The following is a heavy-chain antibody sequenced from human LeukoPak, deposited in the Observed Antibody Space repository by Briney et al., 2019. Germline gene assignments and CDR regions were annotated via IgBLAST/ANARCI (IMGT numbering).Heavy chain of an antibody. D-gene: IGHD3-10*01. CDR1: GFTFSSHG. Sequence: PGGSLRLSCAASGFTFSSHGMNWVRQAPGKGLGWVSHIRGSGDSTYYADSVKGRFTISRDNSKNTLYLEMNSLRAEDTAVYYCAKPDHFGEYFDCWGRGTLVTVSS. CDR2: IRGSGDST. J-gene: IGHJ4*02. CDR3: AKPDHFGEYFDC. V-gene: IGHV3-23*01.